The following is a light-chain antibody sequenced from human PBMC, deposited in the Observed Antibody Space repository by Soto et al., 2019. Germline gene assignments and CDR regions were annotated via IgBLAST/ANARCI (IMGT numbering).Light chain of an antibody. CDR2: EGS. Sequence: QSVLTQPASVSGSPGQSITISCTGTNSDVGGYNLVSWYQQHPGKAPKLMIYEGSKRPSGVSNRFSGSKSGNTASLTISGLQAEDEADYYCCSYAGSSTFYVFGTGTKVTVL. CDR1: NSDVGGYNL. CDR3: CSYAGSSTFYV. V-gene: IGLV2-23*01. J-gene: IGLJ1*01.